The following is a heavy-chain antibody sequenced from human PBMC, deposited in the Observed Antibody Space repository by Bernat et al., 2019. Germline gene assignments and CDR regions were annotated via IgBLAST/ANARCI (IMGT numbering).Heavy chain of an antibody. CDR1: AGSISSGSYY. CDR3: ARLDSSSCYYFDY. J-gene: IGHJ4*02. V-gene: IGHV4-31*03. D-gene: IGHD3-22*01. Sequence: QVQLQESGPGLVKPSQTLSLTCTVSAGSISSGSYYWSWIRQHPGKGLEWIGYIYYSGSTYYNPSLKSRVTISVDTSKNQFSLKLSSVTAADTAVYYCARLDSSSCYYFDYWGQGTLVTVSS. CDR2: IYYSGST.